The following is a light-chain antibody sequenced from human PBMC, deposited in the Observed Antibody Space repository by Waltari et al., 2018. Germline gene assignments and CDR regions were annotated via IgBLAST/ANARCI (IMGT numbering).Light chain of an antibody. CDR1: QIMTSTY. Sequence: EVVLTQSPGTLSLSPGERVTFSCTTSQIMTSTYLAWYQQKPGQAPRLLIYAASTRASGIPDRFSGSGSGTDFTLTINSLGPEDSAIYYCQQYGSSPYAFGQGTKLEIK. CDR3: QQYGSSPYA. CDR2: AAS. V-gene: IGKV3-20*01. J-gene: IGKJ2*01.